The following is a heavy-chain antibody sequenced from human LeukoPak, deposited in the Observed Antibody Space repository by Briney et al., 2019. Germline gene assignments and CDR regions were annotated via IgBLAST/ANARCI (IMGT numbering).Heavy chain of an antibody. V-gene: IGHV5-51*01. J-gene: IGHJ6*02. D-gene: IGHD3-22*01. Sequence: GESLKISCKGSGYSFTNYWIGWVRQMPGKGLEWMGIIYPGDSDTKYSPSFQGQVTISADKSISTAYLQWSSLKASDTAMYYCARHIDYYDSSGYYAYGMDVWGQGTTATVSS. CDR3: ARHIDYYDSSGYYAYGMDV. CDR1: GYSFTNYW. CDR2: IYPGDSDT.